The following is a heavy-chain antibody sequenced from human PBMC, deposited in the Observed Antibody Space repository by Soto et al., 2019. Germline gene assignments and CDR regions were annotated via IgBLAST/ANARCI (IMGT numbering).Heavy chain of an antibody. D-gene: IGHD2-8*01. Sequence: SLRLSCAASGFTFNRHPLHWVRQAPGKGLEWVAVISHDGNNKYYADSVKGRFTISRDNSMNMLYLQMHGLRTEDTAIFYCARASGQIYATLHGPFDHWGQGALVTVSS. V-gene: IGHV3-30-3*01. J-gene: IGHJ4*02. CDR3: ARASGQIYATLHGPFDH. CDR1: GFTFNRHP. CDR2: ISHDGNNK.